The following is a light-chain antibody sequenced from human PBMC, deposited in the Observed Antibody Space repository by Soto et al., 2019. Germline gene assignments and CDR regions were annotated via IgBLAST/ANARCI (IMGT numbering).Light chain of an antibody. J-gene: IGLJ1*01. CDR1: SSNIGTNN. V-gene: IGLV1-40*01. CDR2: ANN. Sequence: QSVLTQPPSVSVAPGQRFTISYNGSSSNIGTNNVHWYQHLPGAAPKVLIYANNNRPSGVPDRFSVSKSGTSASLAITGLQAEDEADYYCQSYDSNLNGLYVFGTGTKVTVL. CDR3: QSYDSNLNGLYV.